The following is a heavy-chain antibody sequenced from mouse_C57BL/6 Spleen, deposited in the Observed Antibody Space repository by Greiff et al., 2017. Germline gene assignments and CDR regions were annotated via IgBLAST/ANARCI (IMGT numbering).Heavy chain of an antibody. CDR3: STFYDYDEGYYFDY. J-gene: IGHJ2*01. D-gene: IGHD2-4*01. CDR1: GFNFKDYY. CDR2: IDPEDGDT. V-gene: IGHV14-1*01. Sequence: VQLQQSGAELVRPGASVKLSCTASGFNFKDYYMHWVKQRPEQGLEWIGRIDPEDGDTEYDPKFQGKATMTADTSSNTAYLQLSSLTSEDTAVYYCSTFYDYDEGYYFDYWGQGTTLTVSS.